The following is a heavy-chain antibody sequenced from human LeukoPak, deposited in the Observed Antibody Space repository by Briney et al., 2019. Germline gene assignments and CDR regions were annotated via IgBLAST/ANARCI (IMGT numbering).Heavy chain of an antibody. CDR3: ARGLANWGSYYFDY. V-gene: IGHV3-48*02. CDR2: TSSSSSTI. Sequence: PGGSLRLSCAASGFTFSSYSMNWVRQAPGKGLEWVSYTSSSSSTIYYADSVKGRFTISRDNAKNSLYLQMNSLRDEDTAVYYCARGLANWGSYYFDYWGQGTLVTVSS. CDR1: GFTFSSYS. J-gene: IGHJ4*02. D-gene: IGHD7-27*01.